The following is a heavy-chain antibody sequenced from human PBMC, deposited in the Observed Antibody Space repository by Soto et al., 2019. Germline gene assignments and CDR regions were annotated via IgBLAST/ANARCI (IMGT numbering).Heavy chain of an antibody. CDR3: ASTEDFFDY. V-gene: IGHV4-31*03. CDR2: IFYSGST. CDR1: CVSLTSVTYY. Sequence: SETLSLTYSVSCVSLTSVTYYWNWIRQHPGKGLEWIGYIFYSGSTDYNPSLKSRVNISVDTSKHQFSLKLSSVTAADTAVYYCASTEDFFDYWGQGTLVTVSS. J-gene: IGHJ4*02.